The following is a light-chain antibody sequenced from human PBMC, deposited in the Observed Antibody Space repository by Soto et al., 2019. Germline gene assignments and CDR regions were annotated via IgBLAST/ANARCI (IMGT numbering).Light chain of an antibody. CDR3: QQYGSSLT. Sequence: TQSPSTLSASVGDRVTFTFRASQSISSWLAWYQQKPGQAPRLLIYGASNRATGIPDRFSGGGSGTDFTLTISRLEPEDFAFYYCQQYGSSLTFGQGTRLEIK. J-gene: IGKJ5*01. CDR1: QSISSW. V-gene: IGKV3-20*01. CDR2: GAS.